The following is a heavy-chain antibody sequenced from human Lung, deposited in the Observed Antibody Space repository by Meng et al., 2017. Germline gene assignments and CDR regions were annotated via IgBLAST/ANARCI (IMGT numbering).Heavy chain of an antibody. CDR2: INHSGST. D-gene: IGHD4-11*01. CDR1: GGSFSDYY. Sequence: QVKLQQSGAGLFKPSESLSLTCVVAGGSFSDYYWSWILQPPGKGLEWIGEINHSGSTNYNPSLESRATISVDTSQNNLSLKLSSVTAADSAVYYCARGPTTMAHDFDYWGQGTLVTVSS. CDR3: ARGPTTMAHDFDY. V-gene: IGHV4-34*01. J-gene: IGHJ4*02.